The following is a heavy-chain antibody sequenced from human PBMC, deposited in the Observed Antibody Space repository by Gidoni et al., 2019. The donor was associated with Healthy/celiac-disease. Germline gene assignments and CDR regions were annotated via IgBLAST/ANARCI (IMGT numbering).Heavy chain of an antibody. CDR2: INPSGGST. J-gene: IGHJ3*02. CDR3: ARDPLWELLSGAFDI. V-gene: IGHV1-46*01. CDR1: GYTFTSYY. D-gene: IGHD1-26*01. Sequence: QVQLVQSGAEVKKPGASVKVSCKASGYTFTSYYMPWVRQAPGQGLEWMGIINPSGGSTSYAQKFQGRVTMTRDTSTSTVYMELSSLRSEDTAVYYCARDPLWELLSGAFDIWGQGTMVTVSS.